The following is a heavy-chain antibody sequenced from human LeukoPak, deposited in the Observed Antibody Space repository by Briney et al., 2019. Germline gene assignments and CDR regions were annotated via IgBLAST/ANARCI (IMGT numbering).Heavy chain of an antibody. Sequence: PSETLSHTCTVSGGSISGYYWTWIRQPPGKGLEWIGQIHYSGKADYNPSLRSRITISVDTSKNQMSLKLSSVTAADTAVYYCARFGVYYDMGVWGQGTTVTVS. CDR1: GGSISGYY. V-gene: IGHV4-59*01. J-gene: IGHJ6*02. CDR2: IHYSGKA. D-gene: IGHD3-16*01. CDR3: ARFGVYYDMGV.